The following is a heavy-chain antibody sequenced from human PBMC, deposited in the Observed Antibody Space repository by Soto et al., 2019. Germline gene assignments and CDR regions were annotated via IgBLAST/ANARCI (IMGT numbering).Heavy chain of an antibody. CDR3: ATRDTAMVHYFDY. CDR2: ISGSGGST. V-gene: IGHV3-23*01. Sequence: EVQLLESGGGLVQPGGSLRLSCAASGFTFSSYAMSWVRQAPGKGLEWVSAISGSGGSTYYADSVKGRFTISRDNSKNTLYLKMNSLRAEDTAVYYCATRDTAMVHYFDYWGQGTLVTVSS. CDR1: GFTFSSYA. J-gene: IGHJ4*02. D-gene: IGHD5-18*01.